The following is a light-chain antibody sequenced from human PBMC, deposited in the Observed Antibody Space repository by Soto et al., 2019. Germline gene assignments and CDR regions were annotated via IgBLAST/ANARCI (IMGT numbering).Light chain of an antibody. Sequence: EIVLTQSPGTLSLPPGARATLSCRARQSVSSGFLAWYQQKPGQAPRLLIYGASSRATGIPDRFSGSGSGTDFTLTISRLEPEDFAVYYCQQYGSSPQTFGQGTKVDI. CDR3: QQYGSSPQT. CDR2: GAS. J-gene: IGKJ1*01. CDR1: QSVSSGF. V-gene: IGKV3-20*01.